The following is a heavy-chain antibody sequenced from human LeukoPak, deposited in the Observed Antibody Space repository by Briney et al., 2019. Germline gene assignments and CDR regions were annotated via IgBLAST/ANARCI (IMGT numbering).Heavy chain of an antibody. V-gene: IGHV3-23*01. J-gene: IGHJ4*02. Sequence: PGGSLRLSCAASGFTFSSYWMSWVRQAPGKGLEWVSAISGSAGSTYYADSVKGRFTISRDNAKNTLYLQMNSLRAEDTAVYYCAKDLEVSIHYYFDSWGQGTLVTVSS. CDR3: AKDLEVSIHYYFDS. D-gene: IGHD2-21*01. CDR1: GFTFSSYW. CDR2: ISGSAGST.